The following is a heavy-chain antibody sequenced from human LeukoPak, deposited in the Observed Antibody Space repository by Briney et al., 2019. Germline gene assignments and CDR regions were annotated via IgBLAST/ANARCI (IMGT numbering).Heavy chain of an antibody. Sequence: KTGGSLRLSCAASGFTFSDYYMSWIRQAPGKGLEWVSYISSSGSTIYYADSVKGRFTISRDNAKNSLYLQMNSLRAEDTAVYYCARGDRKKMYYFDYWGQGTLVTVSS. CDR1: GFTFSDYY. J-gene: IGHJ4*02. CDR3: ARGDRKKMYYFDY. V-gene: IGHV3-11*01. D-gene: IGHD1-14*01. CDR2: ISSSGSTI.